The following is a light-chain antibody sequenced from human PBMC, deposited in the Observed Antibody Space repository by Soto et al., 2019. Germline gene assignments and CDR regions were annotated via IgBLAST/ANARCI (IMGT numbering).Light chain of an antibody. V-gene: IGLV1-36*01. CDR3: AACDDSLNGSSV. CDR1: SSNIGNNA. CDR2: YDD. J-gene: IGLJ3*02. Sequence: QSVLTQPPSVSEAPRQRVTISCSGSSSNIGNNAVNWYQQLPGKAPKLLIYYDDLLPSGVSDRFSGSKSGTSASLAISGLQSEEEDDYYCAACDDSLNGSSVFGGGTKLTVL.